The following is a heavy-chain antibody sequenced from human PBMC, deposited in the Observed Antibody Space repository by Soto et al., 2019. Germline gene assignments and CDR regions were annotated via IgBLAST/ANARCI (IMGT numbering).Heavy chain of an antibody. CDR2: IYYSGST. CDR3: ARGGSAPGHY. CDR1: AGSISSYY. J-gene: IGHJ4*02. Sequence: SETLSLTCTVSAGSISSYYWSWIRQPPGKGLEWIGYIYYSGSTNYNPSLKSRVTISVDTSKNQFSLKLSSVTAADTAVYYCARGGSAPGHYWGQGTLVTVSS. D-gene: IGHD3-10*01. V-gene: IGHV4-59*01.